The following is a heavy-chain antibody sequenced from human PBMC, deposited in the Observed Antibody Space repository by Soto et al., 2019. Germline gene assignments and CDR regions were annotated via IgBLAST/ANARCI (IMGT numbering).Heavy chain of an antibody. J-gene: IGHJ5*02. D-gene: IGHD6-13*01. CDR3: ARHSLAADSGAWFDA. V-gene: IGHV3-23*01. Sequence: EVKLLESGRGLVQPGGSLRLSCAASGFTFRDHSMTWVRQPPGKGLEWVASISGSGFSIYYADSVKGRFTISRDNSENTVSLQMDSLRGEDTAMYYCARHSLAADSGAWFDAWGQGTLVAVAS. CDR1: GFTFRDHS. CDR2: ISGSGFSI.